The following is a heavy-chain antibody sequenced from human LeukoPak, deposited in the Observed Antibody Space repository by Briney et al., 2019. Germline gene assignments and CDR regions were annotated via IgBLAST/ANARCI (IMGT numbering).Heavy chain of an antibody. D-gene: IGHD1-26*01. V-gene: IGHV3-21*01. J-gene: IGHJ3*02. Sequence: GGSLRLSCAASGFTFDDYGMSWVRQAPGKGLEWVSSISSSSSYIYYADSVKGRFTISRDNAKNSLYLQMNSLRAEDTAVYYCARDPRELRDAFDIWGQGTMVTVSS. CDR3: ARDPRELRDAFDI. CDR2: ISSSSSYI. CDR1: GFTFDDYG.